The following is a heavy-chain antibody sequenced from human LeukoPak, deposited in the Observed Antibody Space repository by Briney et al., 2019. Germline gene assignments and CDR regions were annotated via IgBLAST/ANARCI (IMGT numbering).Heavy chain of an antibody. D-gene: IGHD3-3*01. CDR3: AREGNDFWSGYYTRAKFDY. CDR1: GFTFSSYW. Sequence: GGSLRLPCAASGFTFSSYWMSWVRQAPGKGLEWVANIKQDGSEKYCVDSVKGRFTISRDNAKNSLYLQMNSLRAEDTAVYYCAREGNDFWSGYYTRAKFDYWGQGTLVTVSS. V-gene: IGHV3-7*01. J-gene: IGHJ4*02. CDR2: IKQDGSEK.